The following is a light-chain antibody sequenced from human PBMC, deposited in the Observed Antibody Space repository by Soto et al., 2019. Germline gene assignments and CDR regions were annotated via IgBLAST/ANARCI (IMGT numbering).Light chain of an antibody. V-gene: IGKV3-20*01. Sequence: EIVLTQSPGILSLSPGKRATLSCRASQSVSNRYLAWYQRKPGQAPRLLIHGASTRATGIPDRFIGSGSGTDFTLTISRLEPEDFATYYCLQKYFYPFTFGPGTKVDI. CDR3: LQKYFYPFT. J-gene: IGKJ3*01. CDR2: GAS. CDR1: QSVSNRY.